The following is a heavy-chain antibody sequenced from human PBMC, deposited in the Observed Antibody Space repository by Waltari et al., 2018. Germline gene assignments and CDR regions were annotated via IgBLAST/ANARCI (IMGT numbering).Heavy chain of an antibody. V-gene: IGHV3-74*01. CDR3: TRASSASSWY. D-gene: IGHD6-13*01. J-gene: IGHJ4*02. CDR1: GFTFSSNW. Sequence: EVQLVESGGGLVKPGGSLRLSCAASGFTFSSNWMPWVRQVPGKGLGGWSRIKRERRSTNDAYGMKGRYTITRDKNRHKLDLRTNRLRAGDTAGYYCTRASSASSWYWGQGALVTVAS. CDR2: IKRERRST.